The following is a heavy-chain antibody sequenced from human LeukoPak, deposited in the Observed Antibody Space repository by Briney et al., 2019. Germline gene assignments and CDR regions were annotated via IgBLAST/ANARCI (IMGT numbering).Heavy chain of an antibody. CDR2: IYYSGST. V-gene: IGHV4-59*01. J-gene: IGHJ5*02. CDR1: GGSISSYY. D-gene: IGHD6-13*01. CDR3: ARDSIAAAGAFWFDP. Sequence: SETLSLTCTVSGGSISSYYWSWLRQPPGKGLEWIGYIYYSGSTNYNPSLKSRVTISVDTSKNQFSLKLSSVTAADTAVYYCARDSIAAAGAFWFDPWGQGALVTVSS.